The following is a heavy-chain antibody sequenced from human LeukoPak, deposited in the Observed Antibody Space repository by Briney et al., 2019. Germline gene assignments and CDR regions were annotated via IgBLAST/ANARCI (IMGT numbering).Heavy chain of an antibody. D-gene: IGHD2-8*01. J-gene: IGHJ4*02. CDR2: IYYSGST. CDR1: GGSISSGDYY. Sequence: SQTLSLTCTVSGGSISSGDYYWSWIRQPPGKGLEWIGYIYYSGSTYYNPCLKSRVTISVDTSKNQFSLKLSSVTAADTAVYYCARSSINVLMVFLDYWGQGTLVTVSS. CDR3: ARSSINVLMVFLDY. V-gene: IGHV4-30-4*08.